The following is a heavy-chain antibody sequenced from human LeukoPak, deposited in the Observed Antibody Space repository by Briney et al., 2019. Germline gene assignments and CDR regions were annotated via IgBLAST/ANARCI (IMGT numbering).Heavy chain of an antibody. CDR2: IYPGDSDT. J-gene: IGHJ4*02. CDR3: ARSGSGWYRHGEFDY. V-gene: IGHV5-51*01. Sequence: GESLKISCKGSGYSFTSYWIGWVRQMPGKGLEWMGIIYPGDSDTRYSPSFQGQVTISADNSISTAYLQWSSLKASDTAMYYCARSGSGWYRHGEFDYWGQGTLVTVSS. D-gene: IGHD6-19*01. CDR1: GYSFTSYW.